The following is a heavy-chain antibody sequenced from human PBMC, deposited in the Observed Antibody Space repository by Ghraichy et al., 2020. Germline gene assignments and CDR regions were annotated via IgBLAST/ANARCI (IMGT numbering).Heavy chain of an antibody. Sequence: GESLRLSCAASGFSFGAYSMNWVRQAPGKGLEWVSYISSSSTSIYYADSVKGRFTISRDNAKNSLYLQMNSLRAEDTAVYYCARDDCTSTTCYLGFDYWGQGTLVTVSS. J-gene: IGHJ4*02. CDR2: ISSSSTSI. D-gene: IGHD2-2*01. CDR3: ARDDCTSTTCYLGFDY. V-gene: IGHV3-48*01. CDR1: GFSFGAYS.